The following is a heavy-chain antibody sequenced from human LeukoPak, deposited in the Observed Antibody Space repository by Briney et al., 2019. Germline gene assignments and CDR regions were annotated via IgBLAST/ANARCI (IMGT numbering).Heavy chain of an antibody. CDR2: IRSKAYGGTT. D-gene: IGHD3-9*01. CDR1: GFTFCYYA. Sequence: GSLRLSFTASGFTFCYYAMSWFRRAPGKGVEWVGFIRSKAYGGTTEYAASVKGRFTISRDDSKSIAYLQMNSLKTEDTAVYYCKRYFDWFTFDYGMDVWGQGTTVTVSS. J-gene: IGHJ6*02. CDR3: KRYFDWFTFDYGMDV. V-gene: IGHV3-49*03.